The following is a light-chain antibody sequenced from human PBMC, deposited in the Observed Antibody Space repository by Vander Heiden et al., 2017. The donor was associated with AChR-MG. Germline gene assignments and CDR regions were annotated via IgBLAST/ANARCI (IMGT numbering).Light chain of an antibody. CDR2: KAS. V-gene: IGKV1-5*03. Sequence: DIQMPQSPSTLSASAGDRVTITCRASQSISSWLAWYQQKPGKAPKLLIYKASSLESGVPSRFSGSGSGTEFTLTISSLQPDDFATYYCQQYNSYPYTFGQGTKLEIK. J-gene: IGKJ2*01. CDR1: QSISSW. CDR3: QQYNSYPYT.